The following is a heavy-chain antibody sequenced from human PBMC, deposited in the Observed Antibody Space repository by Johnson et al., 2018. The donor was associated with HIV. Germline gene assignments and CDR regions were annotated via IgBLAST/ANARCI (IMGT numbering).Heavy chain of an antibody. CDR2: ISDDVSST. Sequence: QVKLVESGGGVVRPGRSLRLSCAASGFTFSSFTMHWVRQAPGKGLEWVAVISDDVSSTFYVDSVKGRFTISRDNSNNTLYLQMSGLSAEDTALYYCARGPLFYYSSGLWAFDIWGQGTMVTVSS. CDR3: ARGPLFYYSSGLWAFDI. D-gene: IGHD3-10*01. CDR1: GFTFSSFT. J-gene: IGHJ3*02. V-gene: IGHV3-30*04.